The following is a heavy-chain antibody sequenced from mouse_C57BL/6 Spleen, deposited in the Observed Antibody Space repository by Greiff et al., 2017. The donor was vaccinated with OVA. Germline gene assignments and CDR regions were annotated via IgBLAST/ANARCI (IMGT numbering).Heavy chain of an antibody. CDR2: IDPSDSYT. V-gene: IGHV1-59*01. Sequence: VQLQQPGAELVRPGTSVKLSCKASGYTFTSYWMHWVKQRPGQGLEWIGVIDPSDSYTTYNQKFKGTATLTVDTSSSTAYMQLSSLTSEDSAVYYCEGRDSSGNFDYWGQGTTLTVSS. CDR1: GYTFTSYW. D-gene: IGHD3-2*02. J-gene: IGHJ2*01. CDR3: EGRDSSGNFDY.